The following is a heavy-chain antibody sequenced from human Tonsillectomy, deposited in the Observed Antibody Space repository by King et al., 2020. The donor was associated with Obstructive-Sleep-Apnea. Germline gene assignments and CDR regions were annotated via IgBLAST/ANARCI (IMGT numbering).Heavy chain of an antibody. CDR2: IYHTGST. J-gene: IGHJ4*02. V-gene: IGHV4-38-2*02. CDR1: NYSISYSYY. D-gene: IGHD1-26*01. CDR3: AGVGIVGASAGGDY. Sequence: QLQESGPGLVKPSETLSLTCTVSNYSISYSYYWGWIRQPPGKGLEWIGTIYHTGSTYYSPSLKSRVTISADTAKNQFSLKLSSVTAADTAVYYCAGVGIVGASAGGDYWGQGTLVTVSS.